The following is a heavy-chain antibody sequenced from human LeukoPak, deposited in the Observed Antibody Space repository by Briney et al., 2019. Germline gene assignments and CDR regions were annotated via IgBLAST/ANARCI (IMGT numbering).Heavy chain of an antibody. CDR3: ASGLTKPSRSHYYYYMDV. Sequence: SQTLSLTCAISGDSVSSNSAAWNWIRQSPSRGLEWLGRTYYRSKWNNDYAVSVKSRITINPDTSKNQFSLQLNSVTPEDTAVYYCASGLTKPSRSHYYYYMDVWGKGTTVTVSS. CDR1: GDSVSSNSAA. D-gene: IGHD1-1*01. V-gene: IGHV6-1*01. J-gene: IGHJ6*03. CDR2: TYYRSKWNN.